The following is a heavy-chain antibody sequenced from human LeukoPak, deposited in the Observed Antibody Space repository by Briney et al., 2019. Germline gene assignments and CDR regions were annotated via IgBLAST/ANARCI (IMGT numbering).Heavy chain of an antibody. V-gene: IGHV3-49*04. CDR1: GFTFSSYW. J-gene: IGHJ6*03. CDR3: TRDHLDDYYYYYMDV. Sequence: GGSLRLSCAASGFTFSSYWMSWVRQAPGKGLEWVGFIRSKAYGGTTEYAASVKGRFTISRDDSKSIAYLQMNSLKTEDTAVYYCTRDHLDDYYYYYMDVWGKGTTVTVSS. D-gene: IGHD5-24*01. CDR2: IRSKAYGGTT.